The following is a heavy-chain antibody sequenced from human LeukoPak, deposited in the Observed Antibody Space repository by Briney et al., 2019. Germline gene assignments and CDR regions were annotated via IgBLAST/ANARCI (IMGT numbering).Heavy chain of an antibody. D-gene: IGHD2-15*01. CDR3: ARAEGCSGSTCFSY. V-gene: IGHV7-4-1*02. J-gene: IGHJ4*02. Sequence: ASVKVSCKASGYTFTSYGISWVRQAPGQGLEWIGWINTNTGNPTYAQGFTGRFVFSLDTSANTAYLQISSLKAEDTAVYYCARAEGCSGSTCFSYWGQGTLVTVSS. CDR1: GYTFTSYG. CDR2: INTNTGNP.